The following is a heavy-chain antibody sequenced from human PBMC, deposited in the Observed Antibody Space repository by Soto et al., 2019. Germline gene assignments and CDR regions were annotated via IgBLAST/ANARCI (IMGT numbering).Heavy chain of an antibody. V-gene: IGHV1-69*02. CDR2: IIPILGIA. D-gene: IGHD2-21*02. CDR3: ARGIVVVTALDN. J-gene: IGHJ4*02. Sequence: SVKVSCTASGYTFTSYYMHWVRQAPGQGLEWMGIIIPILGIANYAQKFQGRVTITADKSTSTAYMELSSLRSEDTAVYYCARGIVVVTALDNWGQGTLVTVSP. CDR1: GYTFTSYY.